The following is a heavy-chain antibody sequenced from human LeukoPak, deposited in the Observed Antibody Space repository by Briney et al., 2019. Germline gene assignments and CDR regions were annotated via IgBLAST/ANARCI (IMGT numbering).Heavy chain of an antibody. CDR2: INHSGST. Sequence: SETLSLTCAVYGGSFSGYYRSWIRPPPGKGLEWIGEINHSGSTNYNPSLKSRVTISVDTSKNQFSLKLSSVTAADTAVYYCARGTRAADTGYWGQGTLVTVSS. CDR1: GGSFSGYY. J-gene: IGHJ4*02. D-gene: IGHD6-13*01. CDR3: ARGTRAADTGY. V-gene: IGHV4-34*01.